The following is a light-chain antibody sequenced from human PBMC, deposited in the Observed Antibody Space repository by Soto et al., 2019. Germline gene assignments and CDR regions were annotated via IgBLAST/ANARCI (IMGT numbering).Light chain of an antibody. V-gene: IGKV1-39*01. J-gene: IGKJ1*01. CDR1: QSISSY. CDR3: QRSYSTPRT. Sequence: DIQMTQSPSSLSASVGDRVTITCRASQSISSYLNWYQQKPGKAPKLLIYAASSLQSGVPSRFSGSGSGTDFTLTISSLQLEDFATYYCQRSYSTPRTFGQGTKVEIK. CDR2: AAS.